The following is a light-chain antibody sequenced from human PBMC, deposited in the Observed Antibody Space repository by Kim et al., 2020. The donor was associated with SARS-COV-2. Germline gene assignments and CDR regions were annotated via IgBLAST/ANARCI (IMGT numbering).Light chain of an antibody. CDR2: DVS. CDR1: QSVSSGY. CDR3: QQYADSPLT. J-gene: IGKJ4*01. Sequence: LSPGERVTLSSRASQSVSSGYLAWYQQKSGQPPRLVMYDVSVRATGIPDRFSGSGSGTDFTLTISRLEPEDFAVFYCQQYADSPLTFGGGTKLEI. V-gene: IGKV3-20*01.